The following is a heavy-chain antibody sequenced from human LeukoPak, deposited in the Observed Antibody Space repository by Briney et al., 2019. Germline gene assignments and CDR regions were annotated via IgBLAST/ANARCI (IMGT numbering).Heavy chain of an antibody. Sequence: PGRSLRLSCAASGFTFSSHGMHWVRQAPGKGLEWVAFIRYDGSNKYYADSVKGRFTISRDNSKNTLYLQMNSLRAEDTAVYYCAKEPYDFWSGYYEGPRYFDYWGQGTLVTVSS. J-gene: IGHJ4*02. CDR1: GFTFSSHG. CDR2: IRYDGSNK. D-gene: IGHD3-3*01. V-gene: IGHV3-30*02. CDR3: AKEPYDFWSGYYEGPRYFDY.